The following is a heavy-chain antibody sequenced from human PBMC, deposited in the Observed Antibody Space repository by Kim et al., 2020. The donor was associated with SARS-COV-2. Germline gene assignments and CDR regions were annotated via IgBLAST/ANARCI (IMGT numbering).Heavy chain of an antibody. V-gene: IGHV3-64D*06. J-gene: IGHJ3*02. CDR1: GFTLSNYA. CDR2: VDNNGRST. Sequence: GGSLRLSCSASGFTLSNYAMHWVRQAPGKGLEYISAVDNNGRSTYYADSVKGRFSISRDNSKNTLYLQMSSLRAEDTAVYYCVKGFCSTTSCYRAIAFDIWGQGTMSPSLQ. D-gene: IGHD2-2*01. CDR3: VKGFCSTTSCYRAIAFDI.